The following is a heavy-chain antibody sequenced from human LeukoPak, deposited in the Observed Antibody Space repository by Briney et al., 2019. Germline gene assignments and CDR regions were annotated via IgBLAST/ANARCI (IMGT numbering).Heavy chain of an antibody. CDR2: ISISSSYI. Sequence: NGLEWVSSISISSSYIYYADSVKGRFTISRDNAKNSLYLQMNSLRAEDTAVYYCARVTSIYYYYYMDVWGKGNTVTVSS. V-gene: IGHV3-21*01. J-gene: IGHJ6*03. CDR3: ARVTSIYYYYYMDV. D-gene: IGHD1-1*01.